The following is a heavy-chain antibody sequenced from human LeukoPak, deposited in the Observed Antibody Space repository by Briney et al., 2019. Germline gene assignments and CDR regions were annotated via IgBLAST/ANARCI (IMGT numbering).Heavy chain of an antibody. Sequence: ASVTVSCKASGYTFTGYYMHWVRQAPGQGLEWMGWINPNSGGTNYAQKFQGRVSMTRDTSISTAYMELSRLRSDDTAVYYCARSYCGGDCYSVIFDYWGQGTLVTVSS. V-gene: IGHV1-2*02. D-gene: IGHD2-21*02. CDR3: ARSYCGGDCYSVIFDY. J-gene: IGHJ4*02. CDR2: INPNSGGT. CDR1: GYTFTGYY.